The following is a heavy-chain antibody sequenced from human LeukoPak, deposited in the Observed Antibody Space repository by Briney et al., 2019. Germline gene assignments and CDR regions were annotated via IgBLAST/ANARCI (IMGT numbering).Heavy chain of an antibody. J-gene: IGHJ4*02. CDR1: GGSISSGGYS. D-gene: IGHD3-3*02. CDR3: ARGGEYLSFWDY. V-gene: IGHV4-30-2*01. CDR2: IYHSGST. Sequence: PSQTLSRTCAVSGGSISSGGYSWSWIRQPPGKGLEWIGYIYHSGSTYYNPSLKSRVTISVDRSKNQFSLKLSSVTAADTAVYYCARGGEYLSFWDYWGQGTLVTVSS.